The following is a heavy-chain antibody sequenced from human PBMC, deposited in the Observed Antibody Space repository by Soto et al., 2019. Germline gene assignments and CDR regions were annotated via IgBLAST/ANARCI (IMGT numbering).Heavy chain of an antibody. CDR3: ARQEYCSSTCCYKVDS. CDR2: IYLRDSNT. D-gene: IGHD2-2*02. J-gene: IGHJ4*02. Sequence: RGEALKISRNGVGSSFTNYWIGLGLEMPGKGLEWVGIIYLRDSNTRYRPTFQGQVTISADRSISTAYLQWCSLKASDTAMYYGARQEYCSSTCCYKVDSWGQGTLVTVSS. CDR1: GSSFTNYW. V-gene: IGHV5-51*01.